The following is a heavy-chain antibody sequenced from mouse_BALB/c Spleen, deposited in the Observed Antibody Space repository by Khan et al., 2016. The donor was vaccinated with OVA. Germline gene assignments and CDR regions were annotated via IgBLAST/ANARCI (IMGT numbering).Heavy chain of an antibody. V-gene: IGHV1-26*01. CDR1: GYSFTAYY. CDR2: INPNTDNT. Sequence: VQLQQSGPDLVKTGASVKISCTSSGYSFTAYYMNWVKLSHGKSLECIGRINPNTDNTNYNQKFKGKAILTVDTSSSTAYMELRSLTSEDSAVYFGARGYDFIADWGQGTLVTVAA. CDR3: ARGYDFIAD. D-gene: IGHD2-14*01. J-gene: IGHJ3*01.